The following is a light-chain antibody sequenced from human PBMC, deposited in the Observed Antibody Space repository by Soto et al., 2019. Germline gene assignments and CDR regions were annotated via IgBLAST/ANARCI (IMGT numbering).Light chain of an antibody. V-gene: IGKV3-11*01. J-gene: IGKJ4*01. Sequence: EIVLTQSPVTLSLSPGERATLSCRASQSISSDLAWYQQKPGQAPRLLMYDASKRATDIPARFSGSGSGIDFTLTISSLVPEDFAVYYCQQLNNWPLTFGGGTKVEIK. CDR3: QQLNNWPLT. CDR2: DAS. CDR1: QSISSD.